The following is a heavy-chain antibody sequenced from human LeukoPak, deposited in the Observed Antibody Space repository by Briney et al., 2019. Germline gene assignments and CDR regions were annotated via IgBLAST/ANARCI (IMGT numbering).Heavy chain of an antibody. CDR3: ATSTIFLAHEGFDI. CDR2: IYYSGST. D-gene: IGHD3-9*01. Sequence: SETLSLTCTVSGGSISSYYWSWIRQPPGKGLEWIGYIYYSGSTNYNPSLKSRVTISVDTSKNQFSLKLSSVTAADTAVYYCATSTIFLAHEGFDIWGQGTMVTVSS. V-gene: IGHV4-59*08. J-gene: IGHJ3*02. CDR1: GGSISSYY.